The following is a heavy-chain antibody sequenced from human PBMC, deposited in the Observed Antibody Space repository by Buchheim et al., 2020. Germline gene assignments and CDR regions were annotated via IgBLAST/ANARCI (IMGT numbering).Heavy chain of an antibody. CDR3: ARVPLVVAANFDS. V-gene: IGHV4-30-4*01. D-gene: IGHD2-15*01. CDR1: GGSISSGDYY. J-gene: IGHJ4*02. CDR2: IYYSGST. Sequence: QVQLQESGPGLVKPSETLSLTCTVSGGSISSGDYYWSWIRQPPGKGLEWIGNIYYSGSTYYNPSLKSRLITSVDTSKNQFSLKLSSVTASDTAVYYCARVPLVVAANFDSWGQGTL.